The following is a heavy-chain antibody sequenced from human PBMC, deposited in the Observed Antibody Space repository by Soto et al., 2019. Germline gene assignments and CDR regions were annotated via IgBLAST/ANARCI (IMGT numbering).Heavy chain of an antibody. Sequence: SETLSLTCSVSGFSVSSTYWGWVRQSPGKGLEWIGYVYNSGSTIYSPSLKSRITISMDPSKNQFSLRLRSVTAADTAVYYCGRIPYSSASFDYWGQGSLVTVSS. CDR3: GRIPYSSASFDY. CDR1: GFSVSSTY. J-gene: IGHJ4*02. V-gene: IGHV4-59*02. CDR2: VYNSGST. D-gene: IGHD6-19*01.